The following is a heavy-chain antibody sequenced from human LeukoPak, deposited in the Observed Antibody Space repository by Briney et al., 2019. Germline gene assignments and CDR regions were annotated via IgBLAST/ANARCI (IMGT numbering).Heavy chain of an antibody. J-gene: IGHJ4*02. V-gene: IGHV3-66*01. D-gene: IGHD5-18*01. Sequence: GGSLRLSCAASGFSVSSSYMSWVRQAPGKGLEWVSVIYSGGSAYYADSVKGRFTISRDNAKNSLYLQMNSLRAEDTAVYYCARAPDTAMVSAYDYWGQGTLVTVSS. CDR1: GFSVSSSY. CDR2: IYSGGSA. CDR3: ARAPDTAMVSAYDY.